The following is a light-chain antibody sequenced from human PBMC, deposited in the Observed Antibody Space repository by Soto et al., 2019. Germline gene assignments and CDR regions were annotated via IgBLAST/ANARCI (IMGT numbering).Light chain of an antibody. J-gene: IGLJ1*01. V-gene: IGLV2-11*01. CDR2: DVS. Sequence: SALTHPRSVSGSPGQSVTLSCPSPISYVCAYNHVSWYQQYPGKAPKLTIYDVSKRPSGVPDRFSGSKSGNTASLTISGLQAEDEADYYCCSYAGRYIDVFGTGTKVNVL. CDR1: ISYVCAYNH. CDR3: CSYAGRYIDV.